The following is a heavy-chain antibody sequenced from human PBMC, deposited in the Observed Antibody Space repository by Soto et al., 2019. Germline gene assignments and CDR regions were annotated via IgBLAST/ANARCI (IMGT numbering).Heavy chain of an antibody. V-gene: IGHV3-30*03. CDR1: GFPFSSYG. Sequence: QVQLVESGGGVVQPGRSLRLSCAASGFPFSSYGMHWVRQAPGKGLEWVAHISYDGSNKHYTDSVKGRFTISRDNSKNMLDLQRSSLRAEDTAVYYCAGGQYYFDYCGQGTRVSVSS. CDR2: ISYDGSNK. J-gene: IGHJ4*02. D-gene: IGHD2-15*01. CDR3: AGGQYYFDY.